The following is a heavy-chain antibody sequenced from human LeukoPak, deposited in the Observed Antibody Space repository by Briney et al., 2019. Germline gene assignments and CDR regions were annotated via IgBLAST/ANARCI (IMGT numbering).Heavy chain of an antibody. D-gene: IGHD3-22*01. CDR2: IQFDGSNQ. CDR1: GFTFSSSG. CDR3: VKVIFYYDGRSYQFYAFDL. J-gene: IGHJ3*01. Sequence: GGSLRLSCAASGFTFSSSGMHWVRQAPGKGLEWVAYIQFDGSNQYYADSVKGRFTISRDNSKNTLYLQMNSLRAEDTATYYCVKVIFYYDGRSYQFYAFDLWGQGTVVPVSS. V-gene: IGHV3-30*02.